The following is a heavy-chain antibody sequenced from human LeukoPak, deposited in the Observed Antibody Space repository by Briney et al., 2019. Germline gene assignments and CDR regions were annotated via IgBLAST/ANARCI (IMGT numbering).Heavy chain of an antibody. Sequence: GASVKVSCKASGYTFTGQYLYWARQTPGQGLEWMGWINPKTGDTDSAQNFQGRATMTRDTSITTVYMELSSLTSDDTAVYYCARGYYGMDVWGQGTTVTVSS. CDR2: INPKTGDT. V-gene: IGHV1-2*02. CDR1: GYTFTGQY. J-gene: IGHJ6*02. CDR3: ARGYYGMDV.